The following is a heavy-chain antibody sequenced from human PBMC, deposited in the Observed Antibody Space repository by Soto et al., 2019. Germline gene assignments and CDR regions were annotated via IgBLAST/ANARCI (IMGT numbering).Heavy chain of an antibody. CDR2: IYHSGST. CDR1: GGSISSGGYS. J-gene: IGHJ5*02. CDR3: ARVPDR. Sequence: PSETLSLTCAFSGGSISSGGYSWSWIRQPPGKGLEWIGYIYHSGSTYYNPSLKSRVTISVDRSKNQFSLKLSSVTAADTAVYYCARVPDRWGQGTLVPVSA. V-gene: IGHV4-30-2*01.